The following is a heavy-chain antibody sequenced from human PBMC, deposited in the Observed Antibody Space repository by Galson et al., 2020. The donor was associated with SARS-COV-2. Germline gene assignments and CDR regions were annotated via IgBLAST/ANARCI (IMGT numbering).Heavy chain of an antibody. CDR1: GFPFRDYT. CDR2: VFSAVESP. Sequence: NSGGSLRLSFPASGFPFRDYTMSWVRQAQGKGRQWVASVFSAVESPHFGDSVRGRFSISRDNAGSSLYLQMNSLRPEDTAIYYCARRVEGYHDTWGQGTLVTVSS. CDR3: ARRVEGYHDT. J-gene: IGHJ5*02. D-gene: IGHD3-22*01. V-gene: IGHV3-21*01.